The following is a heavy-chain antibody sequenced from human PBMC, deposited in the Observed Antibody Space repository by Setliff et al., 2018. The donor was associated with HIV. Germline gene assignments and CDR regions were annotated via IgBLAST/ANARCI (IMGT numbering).Heavy chain of an antibody. D-gene: IGHD2-2*01. CDR2: IIPISGTA. Sequence: ASVKVSCKASGGTFSNYGMSWVRQAPGQGLEWMGGIIPISGTANYAQKFQGRVTITTDESTSTAYMELSGLRSEDTAEYYCARDFGGYCSSMSCPGLFDPWGQGTLVTVSS. V-gene: IGHV1-69*05. CDR3: ARDFGGYCSSMSCPGLFDP. J-gene: IGHJ5*02. CDR1: GGTFSNYG.